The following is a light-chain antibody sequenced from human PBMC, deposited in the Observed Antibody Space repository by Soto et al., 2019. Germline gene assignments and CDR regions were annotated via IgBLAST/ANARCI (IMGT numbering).Light chain of an antibody. J-gene: IGLJ2*01. CDR2: DVS. CDR3: TLYTITTSVI. Sequence: QSVLTQPASVSGSPGQSVTISCTGTIGNYNYVCWYQQHPGKAPKLIIHDVSNRPSGISDRFSGSKSGNTASLTISGLQPDDEADYYCTLYTITTSVIFGGGTQLTVL. V-gene: IGLV2-14*03. CDR1: IGNYNY.